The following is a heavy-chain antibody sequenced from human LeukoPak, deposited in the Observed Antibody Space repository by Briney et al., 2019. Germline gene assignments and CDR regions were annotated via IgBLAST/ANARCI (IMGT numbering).Heavy chain of an antibody. V-gene: IGHV1-2*02. D-gene: IGHD4-23*01. J-gene: IGHJ5*02. CDR1: GYTFTGYD. CDR2: INPNSGGT. Sequence: ASVTVSCKASGYTFTGYDIHWVRQAPGQGLEYMGWINPNSGGTNYAQKFQGRVTMTWDTSITIVYMELTSLISDDTAVYYCARGGGNSGFDPWGQGTLVTLST. CDR3: ARGGGNSGFDP.